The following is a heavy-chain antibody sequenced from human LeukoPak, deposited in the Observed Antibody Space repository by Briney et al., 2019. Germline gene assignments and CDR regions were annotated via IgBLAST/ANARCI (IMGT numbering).Heavy chain of an antibody. J-gene: IGHJ4*02. V-gene: IGHV4-4*07. CDR1: GGSISSYY. D-gene: IGHD3-10*01. Sequence: SETLSLTCTVSGGSISSYYWSWIRQPAGKGLEWIGRIYTSGSTNYNPSLRSRVTMSVDTSKNQFSLKLSSVTAADTAVYYCARESLQFYYGSGSSPYYFDYWGQGTLVTVSS. CDR2: IYTSGST. CDR3: ARESLQFYYGSGSSPYYFDY.